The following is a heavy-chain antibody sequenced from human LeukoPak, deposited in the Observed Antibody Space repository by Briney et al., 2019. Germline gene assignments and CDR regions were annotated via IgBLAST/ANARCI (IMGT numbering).Heavy chain of an antibody. CDR1: GYTFTGYY. Sequence: GASVKVSCKASGYTFTGYYMHWVRQAPGQGLEWMGWINPNSGGTNYAQKLQGRVTMTTDTSTSTAYMELRSLRSDDTAVYYCARYCRYFDWLFNYYYMDVWGKGTTVTVSS. J-gene: IGHJ6*03. CDR3: ARYCRYFDWLFNYYYMDV. CDR2: INPNSGGT. V-gene: IGHV1-2*02. D-gene: IGHD3-9*01.